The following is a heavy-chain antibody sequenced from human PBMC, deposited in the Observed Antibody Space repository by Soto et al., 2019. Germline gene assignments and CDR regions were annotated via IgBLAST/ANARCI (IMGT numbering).Heavy chain of an antibody. Sequence: EVHLVESGGGLVQPGGSLRLSCATSGFTFSSYNMNWVRQAPGKGLEWISYISGVNSATYYADSVEGRFTISRDNAKNSLYLQMNSLRAEDTAVYYCARGHSIDYWGQGILVTVSS. CDR1: GFTFSSYN. J-gene: IGHJ4*02. D-gene: IGHD5-18*01. V-gene: IGHV3-48*01. CDR2: ISGVNSAT. CDR3: ARGHSIDY.